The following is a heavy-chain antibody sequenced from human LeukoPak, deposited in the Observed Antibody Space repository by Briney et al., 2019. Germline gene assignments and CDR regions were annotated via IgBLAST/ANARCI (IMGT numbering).Heavy chain of an antibody. V-gene: IGHV1-46*01. D-gene: IGHD1-26*01. CDR2: INHSGGST. CDR1: GYTFTSYY. Sequence: ASVKVSCKASGYTFTSYYMHWVRQAPGQGLEWMGIINHSGGSTRYAQKFQGRVTMTRDTSTSTVYMELSSLRSADTAVYYCARDSISGSYYFDYWGQGTLVTVSS. CDR3: ARDSISGSYYFDY. J-gene: IGHJ4*02.